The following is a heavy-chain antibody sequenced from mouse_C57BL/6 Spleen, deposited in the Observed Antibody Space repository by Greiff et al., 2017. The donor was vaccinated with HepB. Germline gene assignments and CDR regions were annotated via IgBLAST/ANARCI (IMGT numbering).Heavy chain of an antibody. J-gene: IGHJ4*01. D-gene: IGHD2-3*01. CDR3: ARYHDGYAMDY. V-gene: IGHV1-69*01. Sequence: QVQLQQPGAELVMPGASVKLSCKASGYTFTSYWMHWVKQRPGQGLEWIGETDPSDSYTNYNQKFKGKSTLTVDKSSSTAYMQLSSLTSEDSAVYYCARYHDGYAMDYWGQGTSVTVSS. CDR2: TDPSDSYT. CDR1: GYTFTSYW.